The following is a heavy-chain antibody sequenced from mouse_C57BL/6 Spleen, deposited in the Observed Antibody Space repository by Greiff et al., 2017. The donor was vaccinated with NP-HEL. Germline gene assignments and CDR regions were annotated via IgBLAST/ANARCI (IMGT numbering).Heavy chain of an antibody. CDR2: INPYNGGT. D-gene: IGHD3-2*02. J-gene: IGHJ4*01. Sequence: EVQLQQSGPVLVKPGASVKMSCKASGYTFTDYYMNWVKQSPGKSLEWIGVINPYNGGTSYNQKFKGKATLTVDKSSSTAYMELNSLTSEDAAVYYCATQATFSMDYWGQGTSVTVSS. CDR3: ATQATFSMDY. V-gene: IGHV1-19*01. CDR1: GYTFTDYY.